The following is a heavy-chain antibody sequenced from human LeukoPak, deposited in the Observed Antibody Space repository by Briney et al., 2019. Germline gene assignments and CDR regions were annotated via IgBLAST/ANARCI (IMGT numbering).Heavy chain of an antibody. CDR1: DDSISSSSYY. J-gene: IGHJ4*02. CDR3: ARVGSYTVPD. CDR2: IYYSGST. V-gene: IGHV4-39*07. Sequence: SETLSLTCTVSDDSISSSSYYWSWIRQPPGTGLEWIGSIYYSGSTYYNPSLKSRVTISVDTSKNQFSLKLTSVTAADTAVYYCARVGSYTVPDWGQGTLVTVSS. D-gene: IGHD3-10*01.